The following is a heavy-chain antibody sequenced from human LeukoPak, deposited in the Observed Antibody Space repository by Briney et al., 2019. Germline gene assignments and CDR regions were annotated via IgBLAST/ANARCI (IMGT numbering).Heavy chain of an antibody. Sequence: ASVKVSRKASGYTFTTFGITWVRQAPGQGLEWMGWISAYTGNTNYAPKFQGRVTMTTDTSTSTAHMELRSLTSDDTAVYYCARDRCSGGSCYSAGFDYWGQGTLVTVSS. V-gene: IGHV1-18*01. J-gene: IGHJ4*02. D-gene: IGHD2-15*01. CDR3: ARDRCSGGSCYSAGFDY. CDR2: ISAYTGNT. CDR1: GYTFTTFG.